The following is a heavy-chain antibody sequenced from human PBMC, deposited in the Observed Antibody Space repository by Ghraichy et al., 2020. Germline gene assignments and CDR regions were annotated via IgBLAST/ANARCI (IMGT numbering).Heavy chain of an antibody. CDR2: ITGSLSNI. V-gene: IGHV3-48*02. CDR1: GFTFSSYN. D-gene: IGHD1-7*01. Sequence: LTCAASGFTFSSYNMIWVRQAPGKRLEWVSYITGSLSNIYYADSVNGRFTISRDNAKNSLYLQMNSLREEDTAVYYCARVPRITGTTRESDYWGQGTLVTVSS. J-gene: IGHJ4*02. CDR3: ARVPRITGTTRESDY.